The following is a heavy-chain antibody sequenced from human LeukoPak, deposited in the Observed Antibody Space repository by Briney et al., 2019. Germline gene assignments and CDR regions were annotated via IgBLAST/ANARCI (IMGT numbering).Heavy chain of an antibody. CDR2: ISRNRNYI. V-gene: IGHV3-21*06. Sequence: GGSLRLSRAASGFSFSLYSMNLVRQAPGKGLEWVSTISRNRNYIYYAGSVKGRFAISRDDARNSLFLHMNSLRAEDSAVYFCTRDLSAGLPGGFDSWGQGTLVTVSS. CDR1: GFSFSLYS. J-gene: IGHJ4*02. D-gene: IGHD3-10*01. CDR3: TRDLSAGLPGGFDS.